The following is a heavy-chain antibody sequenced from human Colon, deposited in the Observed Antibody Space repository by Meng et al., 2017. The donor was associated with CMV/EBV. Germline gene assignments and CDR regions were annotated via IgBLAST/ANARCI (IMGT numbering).Heavy chain of an antibody. CDR3: ARDQESGYYFGMDV. V-gene: IGHV3-21*01. D-gene: IGHD3-10*01. CDR2: ISSSSSYI. J-gene: IGHJ6*02. CDR1: AFTFSSYS. Sequence: GGSLRLSCAASAFTFSSYSMNWVRQAPGKGLEWVSSISSSSSYIYYADSVKGRFTISRDNAENSLYLQMSSLRAEDTAVYYCARDQESGYYFGMDVWGQGTTVTVSS.